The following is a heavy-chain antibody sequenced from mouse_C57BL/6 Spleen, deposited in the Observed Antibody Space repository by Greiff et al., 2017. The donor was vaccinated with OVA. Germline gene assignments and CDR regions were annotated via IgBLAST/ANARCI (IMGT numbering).Heavy chain of an antibody. V-gene: IGHV2-2*01. Sequence: VQRVESGPGLVQPSQSLSITCTVSGFSLTSYGVHWVRQSPGKGLEWLGVIWSGGSTDYNAAFISRLSISKDNSKSQVFFKMNSLQADDTAIYYCARVYYGYDGSYFDYWGQGTTLTVSS. J-gene: IGHJ2*01. CDR1: GFSLTSYG. D-gene: IGHD2-2*01. CDR2: IWSGGST. CDR3: ARVYYGYDGSYFDY.